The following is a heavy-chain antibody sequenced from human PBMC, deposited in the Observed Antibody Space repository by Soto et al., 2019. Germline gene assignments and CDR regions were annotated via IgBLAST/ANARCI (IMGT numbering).Heavy chain of an antibody. Sequence: PSETLSLTCAVYGGSFSGYYWSWIRQPPGKGLEWIGEINHSGSTNYNPSLKSRVTISVDTSKNQFSLKLSSVTAADTAVYYCARVGPARPLSNPFSAMARHRTYYFDYWGQGTLVTVSS. V-gene: IGHV4-34*01. CDR1: GGSFSGYY. J-gene: IGHJ4*02. CDR3: ARVGPARPLSNPFSAMARHRTYYFDY. CDR2: INHSGST. D-gene: IGHD2-21*01.